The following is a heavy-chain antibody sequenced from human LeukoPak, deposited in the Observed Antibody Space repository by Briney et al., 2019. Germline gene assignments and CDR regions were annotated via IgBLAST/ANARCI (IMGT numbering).Heavy chain of an antibody. CDR1: GFTFDDYG. D-gene: IGHD2-15*01. CDR2: ISWNGGRA. J-gene: IGHJ4*02. V-gene: IGHV3-20*04. CDR3: ARDYCSGGSCYGGHDY. Sequence: GGSLSLSCAASGFTFDDYGMSWVRQAPGKGLEWVSGISWNGGRAGYADSVMGRFTTSRDSAKNSLHLQMNSLRAEDTAFYYCARDYCSGGSCYGGHDYWGQGTLVTVSS.